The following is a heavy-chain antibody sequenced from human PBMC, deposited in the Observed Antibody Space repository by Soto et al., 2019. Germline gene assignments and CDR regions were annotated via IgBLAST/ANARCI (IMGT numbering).Heavy chain of an antibody. J-gene: IGHJ5*02. Sequence: SLRLSCAASGFTFSSYAMHWVRQAPGKGLEWVSGISWNSGSIGYADSVKGRFTISRDNAKNSLYLQMNSLRAEDTALYYCAKGPRFTIFGVAHLGSWFDPWGQGTLVTVSS. CDR1: GFTFSSYA. CDR3: AKGPRFTIFGVAHLGSWFDP. V-gene: IGHV3-9*01. D-gene: IGHD3-3*01. CDR2: ISWNSGSI.